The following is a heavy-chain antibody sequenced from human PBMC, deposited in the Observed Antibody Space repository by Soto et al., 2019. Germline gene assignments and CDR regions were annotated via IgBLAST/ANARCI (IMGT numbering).Heavy chain of an antibody. J-gene: IGHJ3*02. CDR2: ISGSGGST. CDR3: AKDRPHYYYDSSGYYPDDAFDI. Sequence: GGSLRLSCAASGFTFSSYAMSWVRQAPGKGLEWVSAISGSGGSTYYADSVKGRFTISRDNSKNTLYLQMNSLRAEDTAVYYCAKDRPHYYYDSSGYYPDDAFDIWGQGTMVTVSS. D-gene: IGHD3-22*01. CDR1: GFTFSSYA. V-gene: IGHV3-23*01.